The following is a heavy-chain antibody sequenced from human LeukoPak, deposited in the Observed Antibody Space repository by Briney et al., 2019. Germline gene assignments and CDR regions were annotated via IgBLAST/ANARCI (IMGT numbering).Heavy chain of an antibody. Sequence: ASVKVSCKASGYTFTGYYMHWVRQAPGQGLEWVGRINPNSGGTNYAQKFQGRVTMTRDTSISTAYMELSRLRSDDTAVYYCAREVDQPLKMEDDAFDIWGQGTMVTVSS. CDR2: INPNSGGT. D-gene: IGHD2-2*01. V-gene: IGHV1-2*06. CDR3: AREVDQPLKMEDDAFDI. J-gene: IGHJ3*02. CDR1: GYTFTGYY.